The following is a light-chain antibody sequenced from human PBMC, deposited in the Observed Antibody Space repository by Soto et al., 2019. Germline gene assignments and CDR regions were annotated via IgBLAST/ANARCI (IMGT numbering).Light chain of an antibody. J-gene: IGKJ2*01. V-gene: IGKV1-39*01. CDR2: GAS. CDR1: QSIGSH. Sequence: DIQMTQSPSSLSASVGDRVSITCRGSQSIGSHLNWYQQKPGKAPNLLIYGASDLQSGIPSRFSGSGSGTEFTLTIRGLRPEDFATYYCQQSYSAPYTFGPGTKLEI. CDR3: QQSYSAPYT.